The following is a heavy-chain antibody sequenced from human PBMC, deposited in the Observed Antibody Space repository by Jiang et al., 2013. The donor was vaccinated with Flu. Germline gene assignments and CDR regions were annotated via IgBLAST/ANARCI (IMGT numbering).Heavy chain of an antibody. V-gene: IGHV1-3*01. CDR1: GYTFTSYA. D-gene: IGHD3-10*01. CDR3: ARDPSRRGGTMVRGVISPDDY. CDR2: INAGNGNT. Sequence: GAEVKKPGASVKVSCKASGYTFTSYAMHWVRQAPGQRLEWMGWINAGNGNTKYSQKFQGRVTITRDTSASTAYMELSSLRSEDTAVYYCARDPSRRGGTMVRGVISPDDYWGQGTLVTVSS. J-gene: IGHJ4*02.